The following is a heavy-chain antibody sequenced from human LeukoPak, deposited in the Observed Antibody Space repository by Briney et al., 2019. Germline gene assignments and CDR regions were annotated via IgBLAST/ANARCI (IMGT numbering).Heavy chain of an antibody. CDR1: GGSISSGGYY. CDR2: IYYSGST. Sequence: SETLSLTCTVSGGSISSGGYYWSWIRQHPGKGLEWIGYIYYSGSTYYNPSLKSRVTISVDTSKNQFSLKLSSVTAADTAVYYCARDRVTMVRGVAHDAFDIWGQGTMVTVSS. J-gene: IGHJ3*02. V-gene: IGHV4-31*03. D-gene: IGHD3-10*01. CDR3: ARDRVTMVRGVAHDAFDI.